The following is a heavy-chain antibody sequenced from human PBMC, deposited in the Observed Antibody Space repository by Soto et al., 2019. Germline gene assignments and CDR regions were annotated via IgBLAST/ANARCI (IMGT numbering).Heavy chain of an antibody. CDR1: GGTFSSYA. D-gene: IGHD5-12*01. CDR3: AGHHSGVPGCYYGMDV. Sequence: QVQLVQSGAEVKKPGSSVKVSCKASGGTFSSYAISWVRQAPGQGLEWMGGIIPIFDTADYAQKFQGRVTITADKSTNTAYMELGSLRSEDTAVYYCAGHHSGVPGCYYGMDVWGQGTTVTVSS. V-gene: IGHV1-69*14. CDR2: IIPIFDTA. J-gene: IGHJ6*02.